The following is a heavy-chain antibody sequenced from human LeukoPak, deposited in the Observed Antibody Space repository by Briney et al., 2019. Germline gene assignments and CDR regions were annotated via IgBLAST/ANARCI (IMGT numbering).Heavy chain of an antibody. CDR1: GFTSSSFG. J-gene: IGHJ3*02. Sequence: PGGSLRLSCAASGFTSSSFGMSWAGQAPGKGLEWVSAIIGIGVSTYYAASVKGRFTISRDTAKNSLYLHMNSLRAEDTAVYYCARDYGIVVVPAAMRAFDIWGQGTTVTVSS. V-gene: IGHV3-23*01. CDR3: ARDYGIVVVPAAMRAFDI. CDR2: IIGIGVST. D-gene: IGHD2-2*01.